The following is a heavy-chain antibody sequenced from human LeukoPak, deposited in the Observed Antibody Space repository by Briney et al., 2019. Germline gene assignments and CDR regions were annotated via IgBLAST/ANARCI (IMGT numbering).Heavy chain of an antibody. J-gene: IGHJ6*02. Sequence: GGSLRLSCAASGFTFSSYAMHWVRPAPGKGLEWVAVISYDGSNKYYADSVKGRFTISRDNSKNTLYLQMNSLRAEDTAVYYCARVVAGLYYYYCYGMDVWGQGTTVTVSS. CDR1: GFTFSSYA. CDR2: ISYDGSNK. D-gene: IGHD6-19*01. V-gene: IGHV3-30-3*01. CDR3: ARVVAGLYYYYCYGMDV.